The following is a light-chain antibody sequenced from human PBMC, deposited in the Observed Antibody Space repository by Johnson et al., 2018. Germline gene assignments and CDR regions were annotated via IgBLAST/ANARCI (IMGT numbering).Light chain of an antibody. CDR1: SSNIGNNY. J-gene: IGLJ1*01. CDR2: ENT. CDR3: GTGDSSLGAGNV. V-gene: IGLV1-51*02. Sequence: QSVLTQPPSVSAAPGQKVTISCSGSSSNIGNNYVSWYQQLPGTAPKLLIYENTKRPSGIPDRFSGSKSGTSATLGITGLQTGDEADYYCGTGDSSLGAGNVFGTVTKVTVL.